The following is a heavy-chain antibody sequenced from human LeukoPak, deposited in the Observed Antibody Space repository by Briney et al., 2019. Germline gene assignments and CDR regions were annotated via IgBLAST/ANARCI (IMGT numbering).Heavy chain of an antibody. Sequence: GGSLRLSCAASGLTFGDHAMSWVRQPPGKGLEWVSAISGSGGKTYYADSVKGRFTISRDNSKNTVNLQMNSLRAEDTAVYYCARDRHFVAFDIWGQGTMVTVSS. CDR1: GLTFGDHA. CDR2: ISGSGGKT. V-gene: IGHV3-23*01. CDR3: ARDRHFVAFDI. J-gene: IGHJ3*02.